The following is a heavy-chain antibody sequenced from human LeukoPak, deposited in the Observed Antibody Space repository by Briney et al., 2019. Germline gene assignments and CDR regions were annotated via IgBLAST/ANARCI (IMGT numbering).Heavy chain of an antibody. Sequence: ASVKVSCKASGYTFTAYFIHWVRQAPGQGLEWMGWINPNSGGTDYAQKFQGRVTMTRDTSISTAYMELSRLTSDDTAVYYCATDSIAAAAHWGQGTLVTVSS. CDR2: INPNSGGT. CDR3: ATDSIAAAAH. J-gene: IGHJ4*02. CDR1: GYTFTAYF. D-gene: IGHD6-13*01. V-gene: IGHV1-2*02.